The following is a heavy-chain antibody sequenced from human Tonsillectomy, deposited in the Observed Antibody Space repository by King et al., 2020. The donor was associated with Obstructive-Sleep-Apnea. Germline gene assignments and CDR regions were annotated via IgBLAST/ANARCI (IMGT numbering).Heavy chain of an antibody. CDR1: GFTFDDYA. CDR2: ISWNSGSI. V-gene: IGHV3-9*01. CDR3: AKDMAPYYDILTGYYDY. J-gene: IGHJ4*02. Sequence: VQLVESVGSWVQHGRCLRLSCAVSGFTFDDYAMHWVRQAPGTGLGWGLGISWNSGSIGYADSVKGRFTISRDNAKNSLYIQMNSLRAEGTALYYCAKDMAPYYDILTGYYDYWGQGTLVTVSS. D-gene: IGHD3-9*01.